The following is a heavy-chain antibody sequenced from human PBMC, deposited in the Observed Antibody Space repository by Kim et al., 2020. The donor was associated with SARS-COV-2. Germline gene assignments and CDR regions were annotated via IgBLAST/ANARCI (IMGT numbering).Heavy chain of an antibody. Sequence: SETLSLTCAVYGGSFSGYYWSWIRQPPGKGLEWIGEINHSGSTNYNPSLKSRVTISVDTSKNQFSLKLSSVTAADTAVYYCARERNAIQLWLYYFDYWG. V-gene: IGHV4-34*01. CDR2: INHSGST. CDR1: GGSFSGYY. CDR3: ARERNAIQLWLYYFDY. J-gene: IGHJ4*01. D-gene: IGHD5-18*01.